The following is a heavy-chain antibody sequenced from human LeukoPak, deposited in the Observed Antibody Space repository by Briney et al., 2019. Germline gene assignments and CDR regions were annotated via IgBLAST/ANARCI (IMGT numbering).Heavy chain of an antibody. Sequence: ASVKVSCKASGGTFSSYAISWVRQAPGQGLEWMGGIIPTFGTANYAQKFQGRVTITADESTSTAYMELSSLRSEDTAVYYCARDPLYDILTGYPNEYYFDYWGQGTLVTVSS. CDR1: GGTFSSYA. J-gene: IGHJ4*02. CDR2: IIPTFGTA. CDR3: ARDPLYDILTGYPNEYYFDY. V-gene: IGHV1-69*13. D-gene: IGHD3-9*01.